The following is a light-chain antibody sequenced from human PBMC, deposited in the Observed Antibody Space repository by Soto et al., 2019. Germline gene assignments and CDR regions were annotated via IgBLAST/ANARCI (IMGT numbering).Light chain of an antibody. Sequence: QSVLTQPASVSGSPGQSITISCTGTSSDVGGYNYVSWYQQHPGKAPKLMIYDVSNRPSGVPNRFSGSKSGSTASLTISGLQDEDEADYYCSSYTSLSTLVFGTGTKVTV. V-gene: IGLV2-14*01. CDR1: SSDVGGYNY. J-gene: IGLJ1*01. CDR3: SSYTSLSTLV. CDR2: DVS.